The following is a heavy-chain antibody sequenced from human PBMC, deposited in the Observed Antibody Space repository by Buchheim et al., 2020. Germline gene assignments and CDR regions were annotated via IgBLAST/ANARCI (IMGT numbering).Heavy chain of an antibody. CDR1: RGSFNDDC. V-gene: IGHV4-34*01. Sequence: QVQLQQWGAGLLKPSETLSLTCAVYRGSFNDDCWTWIRQPPGKGLEWIGEINRGGSTSYNPSLQSRVAISGDTSKNQFSLKLSSVTAADTAVYYCASATRAAAGKRGLDYWGQGSL. J-gene: IGHJ4*02. CDR2: INRGGST. CDR3: ASATRAAAGKRGLDY. D-gene: IGHD6-13*01.